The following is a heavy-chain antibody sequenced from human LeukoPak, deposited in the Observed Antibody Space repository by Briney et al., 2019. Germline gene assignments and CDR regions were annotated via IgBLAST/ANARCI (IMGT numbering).Heavy chain of an antibody. CDR3: AGVEGGDWFDP. V-gene: IGHV3-30*02. CDR2: IRYDGSNK. J-gene: IGHJ5*02. D-gene: IGHD3-16*01. Sequence: PGGSLRLSCAASGFTFSSYGMHWVRQAPGKGLEWVAFIRYDGSNKYYADSVKSRFTISRDNSKNTLYLQMNSLRPEDTAVYYCAGVEGGDWFDPWGQGTLVTVSS. CDR1: GFTFSSYG.